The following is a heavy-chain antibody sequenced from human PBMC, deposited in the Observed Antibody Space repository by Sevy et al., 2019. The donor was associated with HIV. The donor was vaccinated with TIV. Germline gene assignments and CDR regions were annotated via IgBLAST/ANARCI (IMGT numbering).Heavy chain of an antibody. CDR1: GFSFTDFW. V-gene: IGHV3-7*01. CDR3: ARRYFDL. Sequence: GGSLRLSCKASGFSFTDFWMQWVRQVPGKGPEWVANINQDGSEMYYVDSVKGRFTISRDNAESALYLQMHGLRAEDEATYFCARRYFDLWGQGTVVTVSS. J-gene: IGHJ4*02. CDR2: INQDGSEM.